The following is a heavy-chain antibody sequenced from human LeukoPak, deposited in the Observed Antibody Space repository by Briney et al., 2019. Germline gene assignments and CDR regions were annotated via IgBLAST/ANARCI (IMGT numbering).Heavy chain of an antibody. CDR3: AREYSSSSGRAFDY. CDR1: GFSFSSYW. D-gene: IGHD6-6*01. Sequence: SGGSLRLSCAASGFSFSSYWMHWVRQAPGKGLVWVSRISSDESSTTYVDSVRGRFTISRDNAKNTLYLQMNSLRVEDTAVYYCAREYSSSSGRAFDYWGQGTLVTVSP. CDR2: ISSDESST. J-gene: IGHJ4*02. V-gene: IGHV3-74*01.